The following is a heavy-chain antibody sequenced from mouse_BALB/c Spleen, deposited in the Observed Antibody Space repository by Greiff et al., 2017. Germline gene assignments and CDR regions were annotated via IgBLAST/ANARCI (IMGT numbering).Heavy chain of an antibody. CDR2: INPSNGRT. CDR1: GYTFTSYW. CDR3: ARWGDGDY. J-gene: IGHJ2*01. V-gene: IGHV1S81*02. D-gene: IGHD2-3*01. Sequence: QVQLQQSGAELVKPGASVKLSCKASGYTFTSYWMHWVKQRPGQGLEWIGEINPSNGRTNYNEKFKSKATLTEDKSSSTAYMQLSSLTSEDSAVYDCARWGDGDYWGQGTTLTVSS.